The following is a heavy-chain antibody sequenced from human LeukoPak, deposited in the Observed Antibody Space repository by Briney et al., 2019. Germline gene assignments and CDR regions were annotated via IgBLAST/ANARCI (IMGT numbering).Heavy chain of an antibody. D-gene: IGHD3-16*01. J-gene: IGHJ6*02. V-gene: IGHV1-24*01. Sequence: ASVKVSFKVSGYTLTELSMHWVRQAPGKGGERMGGFDPEEGETIYAQRFQAIVTITEDTSTDTAYMELSSLRSEDTALYYCATVRGVWKKNGMDVWGQGTTVTVSS. CDR3: ATVRGVWKKNGMDV. CDR2: FDPEEGET. CDR1: GYTLTELS.